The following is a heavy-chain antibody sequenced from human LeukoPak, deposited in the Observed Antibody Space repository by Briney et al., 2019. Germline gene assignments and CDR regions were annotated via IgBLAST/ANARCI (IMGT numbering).Heavy chain of an antibody. D-gene: IGHD2-15*01. V-gene: IGHV4-61*01. Sequence: SETVSLPCTVCGGSVSSGSYYCGWIRQPPGRGLERVGYIYCSGSTNYKPSLKSRVTISVDTSKNQFSMTVSSVTAADTAVYYCAKVRKGSLGYCSGGSCYPPPYFDYWGQGTMVTVSS. J-gene: IGHJ4*02. CDR2: IYCSGST. CDR1: GGSVSSGSYY. CDR3: AKVRKGSLGYCSGGSCYPPPYFDY.